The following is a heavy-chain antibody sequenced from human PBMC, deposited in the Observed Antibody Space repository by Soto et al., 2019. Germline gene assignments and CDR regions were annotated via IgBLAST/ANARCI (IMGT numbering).Heavy chain of an antibody. CDR2: ISYDGSNK. V-gene: IGHV3-30*18. J-gene: IGHJ5*02. Sequence: VGSLRLSCAASGFTFSSYGMHWVRQAPGKGLEWVAVISYDGSNKYYADSVKGRFTISRDNSKNTLYLQMNSLRAEDTAVYYCAKVTLYSYGYSWFDPWGQGTLVTVSS. CDR1: GFTFSSYG. D-gene: IGHD5-18*01. CDR3: AKVTLYSYGYSWFDP.